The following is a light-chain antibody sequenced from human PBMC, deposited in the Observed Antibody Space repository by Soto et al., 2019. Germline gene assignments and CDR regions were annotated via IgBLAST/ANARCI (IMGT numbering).Light chain of an antibody. V-gene: IGKV1-27*01. Sequence: DIPMTQSPSSLSASMGDRVAITCRASQAISNSLAWYQQKPGKPPQLRIYAASTLQSGVPSRFSGSGSGTDFTLTISGLQPEDLATYYCQSYNTARPTFGQGTRLGIK. CDR3: QSYNTARPT. J-gene: IGKJ5*01. CDR2: AAS. CDR1: QAISNS.